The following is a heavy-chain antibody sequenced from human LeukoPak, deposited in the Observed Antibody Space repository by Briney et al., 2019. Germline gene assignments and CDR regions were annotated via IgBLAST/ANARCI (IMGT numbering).Heavy chain of an antibody. CDR2: IYYSGST. CDR1: GGSISSSSYY. CDR3: ARDGMSYDYGDSDAFDI. J-gene: IGHJ3*02. D-gene: IGHD4-17*01. V-gene: IGHV4-39*07. Sequence: SETLSLTCTVSGGSISSSSYYWGWIRQPPGKGLEWIGSIYYSGSTYYNPSLKSRVTISVDTSKNQFSLKLSSVTAADTAVYYCARDGMSYDYGDSDAFDIWGQGTMVTVSS.